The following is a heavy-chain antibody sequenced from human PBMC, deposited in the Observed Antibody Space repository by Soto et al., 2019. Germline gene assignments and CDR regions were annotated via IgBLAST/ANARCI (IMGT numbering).Heavy chain of an antibody. CDR3: ARERPDGTRLDP. V-gene: IGHV4-30-4*01. CDR2: IYYSGNT. CDR1: GGSISSGDYY. J-gene: IGHJ5*02. Sequence: QVQLQESGPGLVKPSQTPSLTCTVSGGSISSGDYYWSWIRQPPGKGLEWIGYIYYSGNTYYSPSLKSRVTISVDTSKNQFSLKLSSVTAAHTAVYYCARERPDGTRLDPWGQGTLVTVSS. D-gene: IGHD2-2*01.